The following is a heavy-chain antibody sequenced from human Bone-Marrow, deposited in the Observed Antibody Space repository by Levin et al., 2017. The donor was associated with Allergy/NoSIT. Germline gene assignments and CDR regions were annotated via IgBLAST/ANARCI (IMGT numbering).Heavy chain of an antibody. CDR3: AHRTTPFHESSGQNWFDP. Sequence: SGPTLVKPTQTLTLTCTFSGFSLSTSGEGVGWIRQPPGKALEWLALIYWNDDKRYNSFLKNRLTITKDTSKNLVVLTVTDMDPVDPATYYCAHRTTPFHESSGQNWFDPWGQGTLVTVSS. V-gene: IGHV2-5*01. D-gene: IGHD3-22*01. CDR2: IYWNDDK. CDR1: GFSLSTSGEG. J-gene: IGHJ5*02.